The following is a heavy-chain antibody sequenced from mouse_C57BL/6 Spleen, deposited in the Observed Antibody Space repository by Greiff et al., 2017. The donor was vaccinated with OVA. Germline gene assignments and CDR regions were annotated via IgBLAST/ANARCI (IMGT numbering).Heavy chain of an antibody. CDR1: GYTFTSYW. J-gene: IGHJ3*01. CDR3: ANYYDYDEAFAY. CDR2: IYPGSGST. V-gene: IGHV1-55*01. D-gene: IGHD2-4*01. Sequence: VQLQQPGAELVKPGASVKMSCKASGYTFTSYWITWVKQRPGQGLEWIGDIYPGSGSTNYNEKFKSKATLTVDTSSSTAYMQLSSLTSEDSAVYYCANYYDYDEAFAYWGQGTLVTVSA.